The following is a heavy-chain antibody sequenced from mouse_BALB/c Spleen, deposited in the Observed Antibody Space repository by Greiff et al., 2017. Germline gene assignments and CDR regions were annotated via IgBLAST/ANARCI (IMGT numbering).Heavy chain of an antibody. CDR2: IHYSGST. V-gene: IGHV3-1*02. CDR1: GYSITSGYS. J-gene: IGHJ3*01. Sequence: EVKLMESGPDLVKPSQSLSLTCTVTGYSITSGYSWHWIRQLPGNKLEWMGYIHYSGSTNYNPSLKSRISITRDTSKNQFFLQLNSVTTEDTATYYCARGDGYSFAYWGQGTLVTVSA. CDR3: ARGDGYSFAY. D-gene: IGHD2-3*01.